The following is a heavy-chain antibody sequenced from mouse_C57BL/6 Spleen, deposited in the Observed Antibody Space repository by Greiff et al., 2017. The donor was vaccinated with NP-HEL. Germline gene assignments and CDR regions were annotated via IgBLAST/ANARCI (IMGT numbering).Heavy chain of an antibody. V-gene: IGHV5-9-1*02. CDR2: ISSGGDYI. CDR3: TRDGYYGSSYAWFAY. CDR1: GFTFSSYA. Sequence: EVKLVESGEGLVKPGGSLKLSCAASGFTFSSYAMSWVRQTPEKRLEWVAYISSGGDYIYYADTVKGRFTISRDNARNTLYLQMSSLKSEDTAMYYCTRDGYYGSSYAWFAYWGQGTLVTVSA. D-gene: IGHD1-1*01. J-gene: IGHJ3*01.